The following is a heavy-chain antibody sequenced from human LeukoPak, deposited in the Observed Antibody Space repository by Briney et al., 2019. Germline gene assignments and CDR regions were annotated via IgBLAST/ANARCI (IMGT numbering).Heavy chain of an antibody. CDR2: ISFDGSDK. Sequence: GGSLRLSCADSGFTFSDCDMHWVRQAPGKGLEWVAIISFDGSDKYYADSVTGRFTISRDNSKNTLYLQMNSLRAEDTAVYYCATPLTGLNYWGQGTLVTVSS. D-gene: IGHD1-14*01. V-gene: IGHV3-30*03. CDR1: GFTFSDCD. J-gene: IGHJ4*02. CDR3: ATPLTGLNY.